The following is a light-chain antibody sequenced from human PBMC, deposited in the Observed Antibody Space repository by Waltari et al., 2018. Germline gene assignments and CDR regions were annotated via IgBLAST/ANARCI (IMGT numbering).Light chain of an antibody. J-gene: IGKJ3*01. V-gene: IGKV1-12*01. CDR3: LQYNSSPFT. Sequence: DIQMTQSPSSLSASVGDTVTITCRASQSISSWLAWYQQKPGKAPKLLIYKASSLQSGVPSRFSGSGSVTDFTLTISSLQPEDFATYYCLQYNSSPFTFGPGTKLDIK. CDR1: QSISSW. CDR2: KAS.